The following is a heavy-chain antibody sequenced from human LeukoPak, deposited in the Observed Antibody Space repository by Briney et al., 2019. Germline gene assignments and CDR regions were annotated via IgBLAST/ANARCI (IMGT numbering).Heavy chain of an antibody. V-gene: IGHV3-20*04. J-gene: IGHJ5*02. Sequence: GGSLRLACAASGFTVSSNYMSWVRQAPGKGLEWVSGINWNGGSTGYADSVKGRFTISRDNAKNSLYLQMNSLRAEDTAVYYCARGLPFDPWGQGTLVTVSS. CDR1: GFTVSSNY. CDR3: ARGLPFDP. D-gene: IGHD3/OR15-3a*01. CDR2: INWNGGST.